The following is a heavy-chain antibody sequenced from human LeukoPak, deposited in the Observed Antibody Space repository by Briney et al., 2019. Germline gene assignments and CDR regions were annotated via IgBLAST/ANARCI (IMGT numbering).Heavy chain of an antibody. Sequence: GGSLRLSCAASGFTFSSYSMNWVRQAPGKGLEWVSSISSSSSYIYYAYSVKGRFTISRDNAKNSLYLQMNSLRAEDTAVYYCARAYSSSPNYYYYGMDVWGQGTTVTVSS. CDR2: ISSSSSYI. CDR3: ARAYSSSPNYYYYGMDV. V-gene: IGHV3-21*01. CDR1: GFTFSSYS. D-gene: IGHD6-6*01. J-gene: IGHJ6*02.